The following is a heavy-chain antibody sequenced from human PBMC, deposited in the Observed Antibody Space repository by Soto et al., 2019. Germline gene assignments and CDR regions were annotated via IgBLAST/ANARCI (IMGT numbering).Heavy chain of an antibody. CDR2: IYWDDYK. J-gene: IGHJ4*02. Sequence: QITLKESGPTLVKPTQTLTLTCTFSGFSLSTSGVGVGWIRQPPGKALEWLAVIYWDDYKHYSPSLKSRLTITKATSQNQVVLTMTNMDPVDTATYYCAHKGYGDYPLDYWGQGTLLTVSS. D-gene: IGHD4-17*01. V-gene: IGHV2-5*02. CDR3: AHKGYGDYPLDY. CDR1: GFSLSTSGVG.